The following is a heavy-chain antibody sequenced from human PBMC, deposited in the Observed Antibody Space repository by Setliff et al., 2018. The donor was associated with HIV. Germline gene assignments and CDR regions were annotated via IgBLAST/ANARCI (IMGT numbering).Heavy chain of an antibody. V-gene: IGHV4-4*07. CDR2: LYVSGST. CDR1: DDPISSYY. J-gene: IGHJ3*02. D-gene: IGHD3-16*01. CDR3: ARHGAWDAFDI. Sequence: SETLSLTCYVTDDPISSYYWSWVRQPAGKGLEWIGRLYVSGSTNYNPSLKSRVTISVDTSKNQFSLKLSSVTAADTAVYYCARHGAWDAFDIWGQGTMVTVSS.